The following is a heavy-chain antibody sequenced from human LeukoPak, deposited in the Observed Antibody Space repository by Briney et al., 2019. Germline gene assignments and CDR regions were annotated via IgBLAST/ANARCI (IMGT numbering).Heavy chain of an antibody. D-gene: IGHD3-22*01. V-gene: IGHV3-30-3*01. CDR3: ARDMWYYDSSGFYFDY. CDR2: ISYDGSNK. Sequence: PGGSLRLSCAASGFTFSSYAMHWVRQAPGKGLEWVAVISYDGSNKYYADSVKGQFTISRDNSKNTLYLQMNSLRAEDTAVYYCARDMWYYDSSGFYFDYWGQGTLVTVSS. J-gene: IGHJ4*02. CDR1: GFTFSSYA.